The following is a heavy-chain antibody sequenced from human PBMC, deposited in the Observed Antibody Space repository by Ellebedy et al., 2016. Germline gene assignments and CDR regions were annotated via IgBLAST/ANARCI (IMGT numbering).Heavy chain of an antibody. CDR2: INHSGST. D-gene: IGHD3-22*01. CDR1: GGSFSGYY. CDR3: ARVQVVITTYWFDP. V-gene: IGHV4-34*01. J-gene: IGHJ5*02. Sequence: SETLSLTXAVYGGSFSGYYWSWIRQPPGKGLEWIGEINHSGSTNYNPSLKSRVTISVDKSKNQFSLKLSSVTAADTAVYYCARVQVVITTYWFDPWGQGTLVTVSS.